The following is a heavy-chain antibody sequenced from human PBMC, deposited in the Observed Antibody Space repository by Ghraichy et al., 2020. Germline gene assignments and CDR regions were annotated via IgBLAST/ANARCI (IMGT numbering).Heavy chain of an antibody. CDR3: ARSPNRGRITIFGARPNWFDP. CDR1: GGSFSGYY. CDR2: INHSGST. D-gene: IGHD3-3*01. Sequence: SETLSLTCAVYGGSFSGYYWSWIRQPPGKGLEWIGEINHSGSTNYNPSLKSRVTILVDTSKNQFSLKLSSVTAADTAVYYCARSPNRGRITIFGARPNWFDPWGQGTLVTVSS. V-gene: IGHV4-34*01. J-gene: IGHJ5*02.